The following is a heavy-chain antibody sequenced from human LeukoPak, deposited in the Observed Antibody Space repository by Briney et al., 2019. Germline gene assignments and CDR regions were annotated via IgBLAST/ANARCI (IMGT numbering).Heavy chain of an antibody. V-gene: IGHV1-2*02. J-gene: IGHJ6*03. D-gene: IGHD6-13*01. Sequence: ASVKVSCKASGYTFTGYYMHWVRQAPGQGLEWMGWINPNSGGTNYAQKFQGRVTMTRDTSISTAYMELSRLRSDDTAVYYCARGTPSSSFDGDYYYYMDVWGKGTTVTVSS. CDR3: ARGTPSSSFDGDYYYYMDV. CDR1: GYTFTGYY. CDR2: INPNSGGT.